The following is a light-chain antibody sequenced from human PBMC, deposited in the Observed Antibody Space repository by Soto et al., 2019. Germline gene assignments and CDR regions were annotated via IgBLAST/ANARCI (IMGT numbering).Light chain of an antibody. CDR1: QSVSSRD. CDR3: QHYGSSPPYT. Sequence: EIVLTQSPGTLSLSPGERATLSCRASQSVSSRDLSWYQQKPGQAPRLLIYATSSRAAGIPDRFSGSGSGTDFTLAISSLESEEDAAYDCQHYGSSPPYTFGQGTKLKIK. CDR2: ATS. J-gene: IGKJ2*01. V-gene: IGKV3-20*01.